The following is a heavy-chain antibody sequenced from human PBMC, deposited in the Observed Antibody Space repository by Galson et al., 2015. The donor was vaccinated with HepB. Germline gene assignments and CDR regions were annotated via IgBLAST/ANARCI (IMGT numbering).Heavy chain of an antibody. CDR3: AMSVDTAMVLGY. J-gene: IGHJ4*02. CDR1: GFTFSSYW. V-gene: IGHV3-74*01. D-gene: IGHD5-18*01. Sequence: SLRLSCAASGFTFSSYWMHWVRQAPGKGLVWVSRINSDGSSTSYADSVKGRFTISRDNAKNTLYLQMNSLRAEDTAVYYCAMSVDTAMVLGYWGQGTLVTVSS. CDR2: INSDGSST.